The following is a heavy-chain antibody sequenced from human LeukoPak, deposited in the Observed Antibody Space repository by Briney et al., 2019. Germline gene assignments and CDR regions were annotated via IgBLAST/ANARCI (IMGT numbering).Heavy chain of an antibody. CDR3: ARKGSSGYYSPYFDY. CDR2: IYYSGST. D-gene: IGHD3-22*01. J-gene: IGHJ4*02. V-gene: IGHV4-61*05. Sequence: SETLSLTCTVSGGSISSSSYYWGWIRQPPGKGLEWIGYIYYSGSTNYNPSLKSRVTISVDTSKNQFSLKLSSVTAADTAVYYCARKGSSGYYSPYFDYWGQGTLVTVSS. CDR1: GGSISSSSYY.